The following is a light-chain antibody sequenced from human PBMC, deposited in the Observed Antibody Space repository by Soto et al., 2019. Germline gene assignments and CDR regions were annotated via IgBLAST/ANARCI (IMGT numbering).Light chain of an antibody. CDR3: HQYNNWPLTWT. CDR2: GAS. J-gene: IGKJ1*01. CDR1: QSVSSI. V-gene: IGKV3-15*01. Sequence: EIVMTQSPATLSVSLGERATLSCRASQSVSSILAWYQQKPGQAPRLLIYGASSRATAIPARFSGSGSGTEFTLTISSLQSEDFATYYCHQYNNWPLTWTFGQGTKVAIK.